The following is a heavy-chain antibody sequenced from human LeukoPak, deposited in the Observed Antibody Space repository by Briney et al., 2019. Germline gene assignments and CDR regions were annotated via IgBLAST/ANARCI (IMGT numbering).Heavy chain of an antibody. CDR1: GFTFSSYE. Sequence: PGGSLRLSCAASGFTFSSYEMNWVRQAPGKGLEWVSYISSSGSTIYYADSVKGRFTISRDNAKNSLYLQMNSLRAEDTAVNYCARLGGSSSWYSYYYYYMDVWGKGTTVTISS. D-gene: IGHD6-13*01. CDR2: ISSSGSTI. V-gene: IGHV3-48*03. CDR3: ARLGGSSSWYSYYYYYMDV. J-gene: IGHJ6*03.